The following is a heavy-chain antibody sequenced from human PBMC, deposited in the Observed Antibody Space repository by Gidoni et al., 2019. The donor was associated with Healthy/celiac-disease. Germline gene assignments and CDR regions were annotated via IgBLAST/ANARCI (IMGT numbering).Heavy chain of an antibody. CDR3: ARGFKYYGSGSYYTYGMDV. Sequence: GSFSGYYWSWIRQPPGKGLEWIGEINHSGSTYYNPSLKSRVTISVDTSKNQFSLKLSSVTAADTAVYYCARGFKYYGSGSYYTYGMDVWGQGTTVTVSS. CDR2: INHSGST. D-gene: IGHD3-10*01. J-gene: IGHJ6*02. CDR1: GSFSGYY. V-gene: IGHV4-34*01.